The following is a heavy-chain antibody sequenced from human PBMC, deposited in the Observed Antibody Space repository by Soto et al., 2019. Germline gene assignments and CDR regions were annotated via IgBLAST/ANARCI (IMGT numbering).Heavy chain of an antibody. V-gene: IGHV4-31*03. D-gene: IGHD3-3*01. J-gene: IGHJ4*02. Sequence: QVQLQESGPGLVKPSQTLSLTCTVSGGSISSGGYYWSWIRQHPGKGLEWIGYIYYSGSTYYNPSLKSRVTISVDTSKNQFSLKLSSVTAADTAVYYCARVGAGYYDFWSGSSPIYYFDYWGQGTLVTVSS. CDR3: ARVGAGYYDFWSGSSPIYYFDY. CDR1: GGSISSGGYY. CDR2: IYYSGST.